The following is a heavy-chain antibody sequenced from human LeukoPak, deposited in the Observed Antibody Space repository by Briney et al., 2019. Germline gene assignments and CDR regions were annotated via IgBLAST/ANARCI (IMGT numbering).Heavy chain of an antibody. CDR1: GFSFSNYG. Sequence: GGSLRLSCAASGFSFSNYGMHWVRQAPGKGLDWVALIQSDGSKTYSADSVKGRFTISRDNPRNTLYLQMNRLRPEDTAVYCCAKRYCKSATCRSDMDAWGQGTTVTVSS. V-gene: IGHV3-30*02. CDR3: AKRYCKSATCRSDMDA. D-gene: IGHD2-15*01. J-gene: IGHJ6*02. CDR2: IQSDGSKT.